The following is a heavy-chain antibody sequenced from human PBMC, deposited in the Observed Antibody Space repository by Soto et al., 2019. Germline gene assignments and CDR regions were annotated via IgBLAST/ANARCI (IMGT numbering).Heavy chain of an antibody. Sequence: PSETLSLTCAVVGDSLRGQSWNWIRQSPGKGLEWIGEIDQSGGTNYNPSLKSRAIISDDTSKNQFSLTLTSVTAADTAVYYCARDSGSSYSGWFDPWGQGTLVTVSS. CDR3: ARDSGSSYSGWFDP. V-gene: IGHV4-34*01. CDR2: IDQSGGT. D-gene: IGHD6-6*01. CDR1: GDSLRGQS. J-gene: IGHJ5*02.